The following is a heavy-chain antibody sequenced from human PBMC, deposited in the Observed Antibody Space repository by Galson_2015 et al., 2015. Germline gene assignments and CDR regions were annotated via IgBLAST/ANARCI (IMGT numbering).Heavy chain of an antibody. Sequence: SLRLSCAASGFTFSSYAMHWVRQAPGKGLEWVAVISYDGSNKYYADSVKGRFTISRDNSKNTLYLQMNSLRAEDTAVYYCARDEGPYYYDSSGCYGRWGQGTLVTVSS. J-gene: IGHJ4*02. V-gene: IGHV3-30-3*01. D-gene: IGHD3-22*01. CDR3: ARDEGPYYYDSSGCYGR. CDR1: GFTFSSYA. CDR2: ISYDGSNK.